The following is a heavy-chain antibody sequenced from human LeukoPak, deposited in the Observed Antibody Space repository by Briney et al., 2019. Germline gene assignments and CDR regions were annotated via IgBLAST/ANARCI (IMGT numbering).Heavy chain of an antibody. CDR3: ATSGWWGYFDY. CDR2: IYSGGST. CDR1: GFTVSSNY. V-gene: IGHV3-66*01. D-gene: IGHD6-19*01. J-gene: IGHJ4*02. Sequence: PGGSLRLSCAASGFTVSSNYMNWVRQAPGKGLEWVSIIYSGGSTYYADSVRGRFTISRDNSKNTLYLLMNSLRAEDTAVYYCATSGWWGYFDYWGQGTLVTVSS.